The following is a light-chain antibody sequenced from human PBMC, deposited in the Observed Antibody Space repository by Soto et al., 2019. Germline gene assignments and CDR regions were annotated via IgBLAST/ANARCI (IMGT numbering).Light chain of an antibody. J-gene: IGKJ1*01. CDR1: QGISTY. Sequence: DIQMTQSPSTLSGSVGDRVTITCRASQGISTYLAWYQQKPGKAPKLMIYAASTLQSGVPSRFSGSGSGTECTLTISSLQPDDVATYYCQQYNSYSWTFGQGTKVDIK. V-gene: IGKV1-9*01. CDR2: AAS. CDR3: QQYNSYSWT.